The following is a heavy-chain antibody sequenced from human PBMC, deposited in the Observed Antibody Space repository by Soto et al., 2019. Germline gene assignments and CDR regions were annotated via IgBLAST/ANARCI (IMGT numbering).Heavy chain of an antibody. J-gene: IGHJ4*02. Sequence: PGGSLTLSCAASGFTFGSYAMSWVRQAPGKGLEWVSAISGSGGSTYYADSVKGRFTISRDNSKNTLYLQMNSLRAEDTAVYYCVTAASSGYYQPPDANWGPGTLLSVSS. V-gene: IGHV3-23*01. CDR1: GFTFGSYA. CDR2: ISGSGGST. CDR3: VTAASSGYYQPPDAN. D-gene: IGHD3-22*01.